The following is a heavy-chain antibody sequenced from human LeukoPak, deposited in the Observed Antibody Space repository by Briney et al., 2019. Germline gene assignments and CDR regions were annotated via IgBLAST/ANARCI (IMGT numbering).Heavy chain of an antibody. J-gene: IGHJ4*02. CDR1: GGSISSGGYY. Sequence: SETLSLTCTVSGGSISSGGYYWSWIRQHPGKGLEWIGYIYYSGSTYYNPSLKSRITISVDTSKNQFSLKLSSVTAADTAVYYCARVDSRASSYYFDFWGQGTLVTVSS. CDR3: ARVDSRASSYYFDF. CDR2: IYYSGST. V-gene: IGHV4-31*03. D-gene: IGHD2-2*01.